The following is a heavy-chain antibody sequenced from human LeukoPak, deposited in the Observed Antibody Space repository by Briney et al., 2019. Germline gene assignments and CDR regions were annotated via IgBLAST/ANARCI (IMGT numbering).Heavy chain of an antibody. V-gene: IGHV4-34*01. Sequence: LETLSLTCAVYGGSFSGYYWSWIRQPPGKGLEWIGEINHSGSTNYNPSLKSRVTISVDTSKNQFSLKLSSVTAADTAVYYCARLGRLWSTMVRPFDYWGQGTLVTVSS. CDR1: GGSFSGYY. CDR2: INHSGST. CDR3: ARLGRLWSTMVRPFDY. J-gene: IGHJ4*02. D-gene: IGHD3-10*01.